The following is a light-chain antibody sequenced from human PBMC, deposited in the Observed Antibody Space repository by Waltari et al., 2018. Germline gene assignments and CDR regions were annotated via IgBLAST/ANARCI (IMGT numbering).Light chain of an antibody. J-gene: IGKJ4*02. Sequence: DFQMTQSPSSLSASVGARVTITRRASQSISTYLNWYQQKPGNAPNLLFYAATSLQSGVPTRFSGHGSGTDFTLSISSLQPEDCATDYCQQSYSPLTSGGGTKVELK. CDR3: QQSYSPLT. CDR1: QSISTY. CDR2: AAT. V-gene: IGKV1-39*01.